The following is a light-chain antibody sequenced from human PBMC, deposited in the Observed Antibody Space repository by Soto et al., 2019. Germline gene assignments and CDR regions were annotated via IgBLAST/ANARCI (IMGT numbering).Light chain of an antibody. J-gene: IGLJ1*01. Sequence: QSALTQPASVSGSPGQSITISCTGTSSDVGGYNYVSWYQQHPGKAPKLMIYDVNHRPSGVSNRFSGSKSGNTASLTISGLQAEDEADYYSSSYMITSTEVFGSGTKLTVL. CDR1: SSDVGGYNY. CDR3: SSYMITSTEV. V-gene: IGLV2-14*03. CDR2: DVN.